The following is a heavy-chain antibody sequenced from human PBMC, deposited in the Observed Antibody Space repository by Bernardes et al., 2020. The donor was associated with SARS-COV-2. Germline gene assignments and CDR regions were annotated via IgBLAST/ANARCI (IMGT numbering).Heavy chain of an antibody. Sequence: GGSLRLSCAASGFTFSSYAMSWVRQAPGKGLEWVSAISGSGGSTYYADSVKGRFTISRDNSKNTLYLQMNSLRAEDTAVYYCAKDSHDFWSGYYTNGGFDPWGQGTLVTVSS. CDR2: ISGSGGST. V-gene: IGHV3-23*01. CDR1: GFTFSSYA. CDR3: AKDSHDFWSGYYTNGGFDP. J-gene: IGHJ5*02. D-gene: IGHD3-3*01.